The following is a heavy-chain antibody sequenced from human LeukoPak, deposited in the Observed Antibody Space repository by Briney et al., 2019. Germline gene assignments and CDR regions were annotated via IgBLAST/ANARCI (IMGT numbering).Heavy chain of an antibody. CDR2: VNPDGSET. Sequence: GGSLRLSCATSEFTFSPYWMNWVRQAPGKGLEWVANVNPDGSETYYLDSVKGRFTISRDNVKNSLYLLMNSLRAEDTAVYYCGRWGIEAAIDYWGQGTLVTVSS. J-gene: IGHJ4*02. CDR1: EFTFSPYW. CDR3: GRWGIEAAIDY. V-gene: IGHV3-7*01. D-gene: IGHD2-2*01.